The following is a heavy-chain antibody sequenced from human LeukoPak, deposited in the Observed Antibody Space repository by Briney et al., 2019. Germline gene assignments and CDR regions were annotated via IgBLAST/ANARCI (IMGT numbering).Heavy chain of an antibody. V-gene: IGHV4-34*01. CDR1: GGSFSGYY. CDR2: INHSGST. D-gene: IGHD3-10*01. J-gene: IGHJ4*02. CDR3: ASNRWFGELLVDY. Sequence: PSETLSLTCAAYGGSFSGYYWSWIRQPPGKGLEWIGEINHSGSTNYNPSLKSRVTISVDTSENQFSLKLSSVTAADTAVYYCASNRWFGELLVDYWGQGTLVTVSS.